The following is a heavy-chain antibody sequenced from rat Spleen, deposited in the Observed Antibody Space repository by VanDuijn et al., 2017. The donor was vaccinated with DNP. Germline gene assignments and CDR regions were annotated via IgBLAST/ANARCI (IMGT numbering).Heavy chain of an antibody. V-gene: IGHV5S23*01. CDR1: GFVFSDYN. D-gene: IGHD1-7*01. CDR2: ISTSGTRT. CDR3: ARLTSGMTAYYFPY. Sequence: EVQLVESGGGLVQPGRSLTLSCAASGFVFSDYNMAWVRQAPKEGLEWVAAISTSGTRTYYPDSVKGRFTISRDNVKSSLFLQMNSLRSEDTATYYCARLTSGMTAYYFPYWGQGVMVTVSS. J-gene: IGHJ2*01.